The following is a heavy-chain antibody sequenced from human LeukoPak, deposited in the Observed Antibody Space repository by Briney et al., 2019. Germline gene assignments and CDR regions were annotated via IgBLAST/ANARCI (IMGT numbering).Heavy chain of an antibody. CDR1: GGSISSGDYY. Sequence: PSETLSLTCTVSGGSISSGDYYWAWIRQPPGRGLEWIGSIYYSGSTYYNPSPKSRVTISVDTSKNQFSLRLSSVTAADTVVYYCASLQLAAAGNRWFDPWGQGTLVTVSS. CDR2: IYYSGST. V-gene: IGHV4-39*01. J-gene: IGHJ5*02. CDR3: ASLQLAAAGNRWFDP. D-gene: IGHD6-13*01.